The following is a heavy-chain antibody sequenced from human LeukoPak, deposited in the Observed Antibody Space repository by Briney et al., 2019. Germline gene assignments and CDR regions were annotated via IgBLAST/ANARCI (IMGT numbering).Heavy chain of an antibody. CDR2: IRSKVYGGTT. V-gene: IGHV3-49*04. CDR1: GFTPGDYA. CDR3: TRRYSSGDFDY. J-gene: IGHJ4*02. D-gene: IGHD6-19*01. Sequence: GGSLRLSCTASGFTPGDYAMSWGREGPGEGVGWGGFIRSKVYGGTTEYAASVKGRFTISRDDSKTIAYLQMNSLKTENTAVYYCTRRYSSGDFDYWGQGTLVTVSS.